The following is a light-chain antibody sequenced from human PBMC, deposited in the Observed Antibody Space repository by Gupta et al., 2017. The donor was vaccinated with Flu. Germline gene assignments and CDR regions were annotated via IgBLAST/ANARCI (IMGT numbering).Light chain of an antibody. Sequence: SYDLTQPPSVSVSPGQTATVTCSEDKLGNRYVCWYQQKPGQSPVLVMYQDKMRPSGIPERFSGSNSRNTATLTISGTQAMDEADYYCQKWDEKIRVFGSGTKVSVL. CDR3: QKWDEKIRV. CDR1: KLGNRY. J-gene: IGLJ1*01. V-gene: IGLV3-1*01. CDR2: QDK.